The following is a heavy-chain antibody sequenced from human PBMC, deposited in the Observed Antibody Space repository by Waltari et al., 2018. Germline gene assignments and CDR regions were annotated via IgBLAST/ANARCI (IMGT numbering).Heavy chain of an antibody. Sequence: QVQLVQSGAEVKKPGSSVKVSCKASGGTFSSYAISWVRQAPGQGLEWMGGIIPIFGTANYAQKFQGRVTITTDESTSTAYMELSSLRSEDTAVYYCASGELLGPGIAAALMNNDYWGQGTLVTVSS. V-gene: IGHV1-69*05. CDR2: IIPIFGTA. CDR3: ASGELLGPGIAAALMNNDY. D-gene: IGHD6-13*01. J-gene: IGHJ4*02. CDR1: GGTFSSYA.